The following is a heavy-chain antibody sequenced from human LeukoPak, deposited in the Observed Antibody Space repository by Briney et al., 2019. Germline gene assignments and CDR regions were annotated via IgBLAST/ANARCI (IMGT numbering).Heavy chain of an antibody. J-gene: IGHJ4*02. CDR3: ARIIVGTTLDH. Sequence: SETLSLTCTVPGGSVNSDRYYWSWIRQPPGKGLEWIGFIYYTGSTSDNPSLRSRVTISVDTSRNQFSLKLSSVTAADTAVYYCARIIVGTTLDHWGQGTLVTVSS. CDR2: IYYTGST. CDR1: GGSVNSDRYY. V-gene: IGHV4-61*01. D-gene: IGHD1-26*01.